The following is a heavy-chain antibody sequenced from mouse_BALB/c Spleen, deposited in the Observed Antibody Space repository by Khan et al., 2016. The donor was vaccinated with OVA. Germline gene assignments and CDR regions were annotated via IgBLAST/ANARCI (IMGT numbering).Heavy chain of an antibody. D-gene: IGHD2-1*01. Sequence: QIQLVQSGPELKKPGEIVKISCKASGYTLTDYGMNWVKQAPGKGLKWMGWINTYTGAATYADDFKGRFAFSLETSASSAYLQINNLKTEDTATYFCSRSNGNYWFAYWGQGTLVTVSA. CDR2: INTYTGAA. V-gene: IGHV9-3-1*01. J-gene: IGHJ3*01. CDR1: GYTLTDYG. CDR3: SRSNGNYWFAY.